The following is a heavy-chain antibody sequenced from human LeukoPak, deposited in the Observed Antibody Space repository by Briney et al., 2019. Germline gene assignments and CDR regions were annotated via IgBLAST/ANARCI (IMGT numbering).Heavy chain of an antibody. Sequence: SETLSLTCDVSGGSVTSTNWWTWVRQPPGKGLEWIGEVHLDGRTNYNPSLKSRLIMSVDLPENHISLKLSSVTAADTAVYYCATHYSNNPPYYYGMDVWGQGTTVTVSS. CDR3: ATHYSNNPPYYYGMDV. J-gene: IGHJ6*02. CDR2: VHLDGRT. D-gene: IGHD4-11*01. CDR1: GGSVTSTNW. V-gene: IGHV4-4*02.